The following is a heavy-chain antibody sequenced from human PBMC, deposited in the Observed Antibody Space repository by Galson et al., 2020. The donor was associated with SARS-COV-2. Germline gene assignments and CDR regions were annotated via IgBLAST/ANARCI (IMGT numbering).Heavy chain of an antibody. CDR2: IYYSGST. CDR3: ARGYSSGWTRAFDS. CDR1: GGSISSGDYY. V-gene: IGHV4-31*01. D-gene: IGHD6-19*01. J-gene: IGHJ3*02. Sequence: SETLSLTCTVSGGSISSGDYYWSWIRQHPGKGLEWIGYIYYSGSTYYNPSLKSPVTISLDMSKNQFSLKLSSVTAADTAVYYCARGYSSGWTRAFDSWGLGTMVTVSS.